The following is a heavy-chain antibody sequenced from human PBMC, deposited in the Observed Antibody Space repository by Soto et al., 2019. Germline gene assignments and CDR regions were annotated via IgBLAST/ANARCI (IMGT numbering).Heavy chain of an antibody. Sequence: PSETLSLTCAVSGGSISSSNWWSWVRQPPGKGLEWIGEIYHSGSTNYNPSLKSRVTISVDTSKYQFSLKLSSVTAADTAVYYCASSYCGGDCYSNWFDPWGQGTLVTVSS. J-gene: IGHJ5*02. CDR3: ASSYCGGDCYSNWFDP. CDR1: GGSISSSNW. D-gene: IGHD2-21*02. V-gene: IGHV4-4*02. CDR2: IYHSGST.